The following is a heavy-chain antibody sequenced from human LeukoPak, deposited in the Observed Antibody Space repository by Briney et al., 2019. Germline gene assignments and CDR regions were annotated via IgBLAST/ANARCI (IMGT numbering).Heavy chain of an antibody. V-gene: IGHV4-59*01. CDR3: ARDMGIAAAGTEGFDY. CDR2: INYSGST. J-gene: IGHJ4*02. D-gene: IGHD6-13*01. CDR1: GDSISSYY. Sequence: SETLSLTCTVSGDSISSYYWSWIRQPPGKGLEWIGSINYSGSTNYNPSLKSRLTISVDTSKNQLSLKLRSVTAADTAVYYCARDMGIAAAGTEGFDYWGQGTLVTVSS.